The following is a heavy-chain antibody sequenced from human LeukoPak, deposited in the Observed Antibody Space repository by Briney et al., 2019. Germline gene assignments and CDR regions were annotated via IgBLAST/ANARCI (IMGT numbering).Heavy chain of an antibody. Sequence: ASVKVSCKASGYTFTSYGISWVRQAPGQGLEWMGWISAYNGNTNYAQKLQGRVTMTTDTSTSTAYMELRSLRSDDTAVYYCARSLGGYYDFWSGYSYYFDYWGQGTLVTVSS. CDR2: ISAYNGNT. V-gene: IGHV1-18*01. D-gene: IGHD3-3*01. CDR3: ARSLGGYYDFWSGYSYYFDY. CDR1: GYTFTSYG. J-gene: IGHJ4*02.